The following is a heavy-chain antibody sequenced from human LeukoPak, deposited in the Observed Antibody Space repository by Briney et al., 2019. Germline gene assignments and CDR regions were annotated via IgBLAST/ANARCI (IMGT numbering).Heavy chain of an antibody. J-gene: IGHJ4*02. D-gene: IGHD6-19*01. Sequence: ASVKVSCKASGYTFTGYYMHWARQAPGQGLELMGIINPSGGSTSYAQKFQGRVTMTRDMSTSTVYMELSSLRSEDTAVYYCARDQYVDSSILDYWGQGTLVTVSS. V-gene: IGHV1-46*01. CDR2: INPSGGST. CDR1: GYTFTGYY. CDR3: ARDQYVDSSILDY.